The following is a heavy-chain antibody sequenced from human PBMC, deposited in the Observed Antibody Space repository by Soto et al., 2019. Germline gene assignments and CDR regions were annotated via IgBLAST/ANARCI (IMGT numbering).Heavy chain of an antibody. V-gene: IGHV4-39*02. D-gene: IGHD4-17*01. Sequence: QLQLQESGPGLVKPSETLSVTCTVSGDSIRSGDYFWGWVRQPPGKGLEWIGSFSDGDTTYYNPSLRSPVTISVDTSKNHFSLNVTSVTAADTAIYFCVRCRLRGRWYFDLWGRGTLITVSS. CDR2: FSDGDTT. CDR1: GDSIRSGDYF. J-gene: IGHJ2*01. CDR3: VRCRLRGRWYFDL.